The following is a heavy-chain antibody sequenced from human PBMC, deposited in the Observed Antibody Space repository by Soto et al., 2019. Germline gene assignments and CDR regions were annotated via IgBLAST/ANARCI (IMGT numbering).Heavy chain of an antibody. CDR2: INHSGST. D-gene: IGHD3-10*01. J-gene: IGHJ6*02. CDR3: ASGYYGSGSYNGSPYYYYYGMDV. Sequence: SETLSLTCAVYGGSFSGYYWSWIRQPPGKGLEWIGEINHSGSTNYNPSLKRRVTISVDTSKNQFSLKLSSVTAADTAVYYCASGYYGSGSYNGSPYYYYYGMDVWGQGTTVTVSS. V-gene: IGHV4-34*01. CDR1: GGSFSGYY.